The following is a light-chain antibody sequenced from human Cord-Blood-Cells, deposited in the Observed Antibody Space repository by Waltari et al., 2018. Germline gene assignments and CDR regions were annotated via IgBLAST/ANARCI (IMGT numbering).Light chain of an antibody. J-gene: IGKJ2*01. CDR3: QQYVSSPYT. Sequence: EIVLTQSPGTLSLSPGERATLSCMASQSVSSSYLAWYQQKPGQAPRLLIYGASSRATGIPDRFSGSGSGTDFTLTISRLEPEDFAVYYCQQYVSSPYTFGQGTKLGIK. CDR2: GAS. CDR1: QSVSSSY. V-gene: IGKV3-20*01.